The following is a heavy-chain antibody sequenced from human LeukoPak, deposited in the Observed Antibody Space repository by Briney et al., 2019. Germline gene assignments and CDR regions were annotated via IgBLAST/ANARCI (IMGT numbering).Heavy chain of an antibody. CDR3: AKVHGSGSYYSDY. Sequence: PGGSLRLSYAASGFTVSSNYMSWVRQAPGKGLEWVSVIYSGGSTYYADSVKGRFTISRDNSKNTLYLQMNSLRAEDTAVYYCAKVHGSGSYYSDYWGQGTLVTVSS. CDR2: IYSGGST. V-gene: IGHV3-66*01. J-gene: IGHJ4*02. D-gene: IGHD3-10*01. CDR1: GFTVSSNY.